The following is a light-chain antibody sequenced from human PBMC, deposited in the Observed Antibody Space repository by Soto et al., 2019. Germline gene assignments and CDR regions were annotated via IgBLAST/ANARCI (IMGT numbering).Light chain of an antibody. CDR2: DAS. Sequence: DIQMTQSPSSLSASVGDRVTITCQASQDIKNYLTWYQQKSGKAPKLLIYDASDLETGVPSRFSGSGSGTDFTFTINSLQPEDIATYYCQQYDNLPLTFGGGTQVEIK. CDR3: QQYDNLPLT. V-gene: IGKV1-33*01. CDR1: QDIKNY. J-gene: IGKJ4*01.